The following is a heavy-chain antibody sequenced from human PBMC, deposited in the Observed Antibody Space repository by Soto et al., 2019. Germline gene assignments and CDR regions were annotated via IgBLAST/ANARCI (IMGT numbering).Heavy chain of an antibody. J-gene: IGHJ4*02. D-gene: IGHD3-16*01. CDR3: ARGNLGDYIWGSYRTQTTVSFDY. Sequence: QVQLVQSGAEVKKPGASVKVSCKASGYTFTSYDINWVRQATGQGLEWMGWMNPNSGNTGYAQKFQGRVTMTRNTSISTAYMELSSLRSEDTAVYYCARGNLGDYIWGSYRTQTTVSFDYWGQGTLVTVSS. CDR2: MNPNSGNT. CDR1: GYTFTSYD. V-gene: IGHV1-8*01.